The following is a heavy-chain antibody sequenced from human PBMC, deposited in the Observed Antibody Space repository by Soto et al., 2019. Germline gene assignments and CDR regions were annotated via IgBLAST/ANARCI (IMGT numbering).Heavy chain of an antibody. V-gene: IGHV3-23*01. CDR1: GFTFSNYA. Sequence: EVQLLDSGGGLVQPGVSLRLSCAASGFTFSNYAMTWVRQGPGKGLEWVSGISGSGGRSYYAYSVKGRFTISRDNSKSTLYLQMNRLRAEDTAVYYCAKAYFVWSSEQPYYFDYWGQGALVTVYS. CDR2: ISGSGGRS. J-gene: IGHJ4*02. CDR3: AKAYFVWSSEQPYYFDY. D-gene: IGHD3-16*01.